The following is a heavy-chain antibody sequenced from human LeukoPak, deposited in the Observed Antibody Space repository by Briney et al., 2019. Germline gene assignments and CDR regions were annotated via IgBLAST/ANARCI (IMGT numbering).Heavy chain of an antibody. CDR2: MNPNNGGT. D-gene: IGHD5-12*01. Sequence: ASVKVSCKASGYTFSGYYMHWVRQAPGQGLEWMGQMNPNNGGTNYAQKFQGRVTMTRDTSISTAYMELSRLTSADTAVYYCARPYSGYQWCDYWGQGTLVTVS. V-gene: IGHV1-2*06. CDR1: GYTFSGYY. CDR3: ARPYSGYQWCDY. J-gene: IGHJ4*02.